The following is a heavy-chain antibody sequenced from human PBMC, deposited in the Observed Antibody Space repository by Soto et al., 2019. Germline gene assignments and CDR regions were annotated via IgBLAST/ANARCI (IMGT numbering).Heavy chain of an antibody. Sequence: QVQLVQSGAEVKKPGASVKVSCKASGYTFTGYYMHWVRQAPGQGLEWMGWINPNSGGTNYAQKFQGWVTMTRDTSISTAYMELSRLRSDDTAVYYCARVTCSGGSCYDFDYWGQGTLVTVSS. D-gene: IGHD2-15*01. CDR3: ARVTCSGGSCYDFDY. CDR1: GYTFTGYY. J-gene: IGHJ4*02. CDR2: INPNSGGT. V-gene: IGHV1-2*04.